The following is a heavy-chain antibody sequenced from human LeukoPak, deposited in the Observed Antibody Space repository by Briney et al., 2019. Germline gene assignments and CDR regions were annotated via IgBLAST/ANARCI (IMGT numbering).Heavy chain of an antibody. J-gene: IGHJ4*02. CDR1: GFTFSSYA. Sequence: GGSQRLSCAASGFTFSSYAMSWVRQAPGKGLVWVSRINSDGSSITYADSVKGRFTISRDNARNTLFLQMNSLRVEDTAVYYCAREGRVSGYDFDCWGQGTLVTVSS. CDR2: INSDGSSI. V-gene: IGHV3-74*03. CDR3: AREGRVSGYDFDC. D-gene: IGHD5-12*01.